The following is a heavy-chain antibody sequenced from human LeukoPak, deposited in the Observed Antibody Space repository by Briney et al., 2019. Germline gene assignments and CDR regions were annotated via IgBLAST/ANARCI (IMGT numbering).Heavy chain of an antibody. D-gene: IGHD4-23*01. V-gene: IGHV1-8*01. CDR2: MNPNRGNT. J-gene: IGHJ4*02. CDR1: GYIITSYD. Sequence: ASVKVSCKASGYIITSYDINWVRQATGQGLEWMGWMNPNRGNTGYAQKFQGRVTMTSNTSINTAYMELSSLRPEDTAVYYCARATTVVTSSFGYWGQGTLVTVSS. CDR3: ARATTVVTSSFGY.